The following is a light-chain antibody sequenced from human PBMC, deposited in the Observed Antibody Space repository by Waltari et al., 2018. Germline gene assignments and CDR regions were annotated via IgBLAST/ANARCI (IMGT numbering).Light chain of an antibody. CDR1: QIITGSL. Sequence: EIVLTQSPGTLSLSPGERVILSCRASQIITGSLLTWYRKKPGQAPRLLIYGASTRAPGIPDRFSGGGSGADFTLTISRLEPEDSAVYYCQQYDGSVVTFGGGTKVEIK. CDR2: GAS. J-gene: IGKJ4*01. V-gene: IGKV3-20*01. CDR3: QQYDGSVVT.